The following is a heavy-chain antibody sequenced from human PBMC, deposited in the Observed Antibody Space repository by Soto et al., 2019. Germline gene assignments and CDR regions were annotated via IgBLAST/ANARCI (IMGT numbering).Heavy chain of an antibody. CDR3: ARAVNDYGSYFDY. CDR1: GYSISSRGFY. CDR2: IYFSGNT. J-gene: IGHJ4*02. D-gene: IGHD4-17*01. V-gene: IGHV4-31*03. Sequence: PSETLSLTCSVTGYSISSRGFYSTWIRQHPGKGLEWIGNIYFSGNTYYNSALKSRVTMSVDTSNNQFSLDLRSVTAADTAVYYCARAVNDYGSYFDYWGQGTLVTVSS.